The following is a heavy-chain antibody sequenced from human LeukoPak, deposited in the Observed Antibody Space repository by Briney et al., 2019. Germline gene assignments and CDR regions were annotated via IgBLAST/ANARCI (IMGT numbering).Heavy chain of an antibody. CDR2: IYYSGST. D-gene: IGHD2-2*01. J-gene: IGHJ5*02. V-gene: IGHV4-30-4*08. CDR1: GGSISSGDYY. Sequence: PSKTLSLTCTVSGGSISSGDYYWSWIRQPPGKGLEWIGYIYYSGSTYYNPSLKSRVTISVDTSKNQFSLRLSSVTAADTAVYYCARVFVAPEPKVGLNWSDPWGQGTLVTVSS. CDR3: ARVFVAPEPKVGLNWSDP.